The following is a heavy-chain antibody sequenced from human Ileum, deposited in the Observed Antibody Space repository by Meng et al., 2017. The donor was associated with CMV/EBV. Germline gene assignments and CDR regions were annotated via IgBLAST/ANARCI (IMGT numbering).Heavy chain of an antibody. Sequence: SETLSLTCTVSGGSISSYYWSWIRQPPGKRLEWIGYIFYTGSTNYNPSLKSRVTISVDTFNKQFTLKLDSVTSADTAVYYCAGSMVRGIKPYYYAMDVWGQGTTVT. CDR3: AGSMVRGIKPYYYAMDV. J-gene: IGHJ6*01. D-gene: IGHD3-10*01. V-gene: IGHV4-59*01. CDR2: IFYTGST. CDR1: GGSISSYY.